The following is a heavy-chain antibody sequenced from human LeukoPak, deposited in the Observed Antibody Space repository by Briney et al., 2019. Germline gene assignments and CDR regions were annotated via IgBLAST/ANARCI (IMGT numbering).Heavy chain of an antibody. Sequence: GGSLILSCAASGFTFSSYWMHWVRRAPGKGLVWVSRIDSDGSSTSYADSVKGRFTISRDNAKNTLYLQMNSLGAEDTAVYYCASPGGNYALLGFGYWGQGTLVTVSS. D-gene: IGHD4-11*01. V-gene: IGHV3-74*01. CDR1: GFTFSSYW. J-gene: IGHJ4*02. CDR3: ASPGGNYALLGFGY. CDR2: IDSDGSST.